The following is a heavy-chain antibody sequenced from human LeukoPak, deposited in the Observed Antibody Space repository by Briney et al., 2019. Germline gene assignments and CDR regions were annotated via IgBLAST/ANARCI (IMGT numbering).Heavy chain of an antibody. V-gene: IGHV1-18*01. CDR3: ASTRGWYGVEAFDI. Sequence: ASVKVSCKASGYTFTSYGISWVRQAPGHGLEWMGWISAYNGNTNYAQKLQGRVTMTTDTSTSTAYMELRSLRSDDTAVYYCASTRGWYGVEAFDIWGQGTMVTVSS. CDR1: GYTFTSYG. J-gene: IGHJ3*02. D-gene: IGHD6-19*01. CDR2: ISAYNGNT.